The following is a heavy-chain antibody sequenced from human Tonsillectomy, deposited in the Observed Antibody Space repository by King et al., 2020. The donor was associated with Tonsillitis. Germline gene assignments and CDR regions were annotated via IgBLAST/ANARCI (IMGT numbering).Heavy chain of an antibody. V-gene: IGHV3-48*01. D-gene: IGHD2-15*01. CDR3: ARSALVAASRFDY. J-gene: IGHJ4*02. CDR2: ISDNSQTI. CDR1: GFTFSSYS. Sequence: VQLVESGGDLVQPGGSLRLSCAASGFTFSSYSMNWVRQAPGKGLEWVSYISDNSQTIYYTDSVKGRFTIYRDNAKNSLYLQMNNLRVEDTAVYYCARSALVAASRFDYWGQGSLVTVSS.